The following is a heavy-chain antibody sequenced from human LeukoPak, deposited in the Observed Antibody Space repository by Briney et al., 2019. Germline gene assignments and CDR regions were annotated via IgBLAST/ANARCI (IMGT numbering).Heavy chain of an antibody. V-gene: IGHV1-69*05. CDR2: IIPIFGTA. Sequence: SVKVSCKASGGTFSSYAISWVRQAPGQGLEWMGGIIPIFGTANYAQKFQGRATITTDESTSTAYMELSSLRSEDTAVYYCARCRRNYYYYYMDVWGKGTTVTVSS. CDR1: GGTFSSYA. CDR3: ARCRRNYYYYYMDV. J-gene: IGHJ6*03.